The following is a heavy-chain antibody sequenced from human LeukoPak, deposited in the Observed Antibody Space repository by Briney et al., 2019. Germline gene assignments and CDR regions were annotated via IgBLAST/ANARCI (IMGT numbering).Heavy chain of an antibody. CDR3: ARAESGTSCYDY. CDR1: GGSFSGYY. J-gene: IGHJ4*02. V-gene: IGHV4-34*01. Sequence: SETLSLTCAVYGGSFSGYYWGWIRQPPGKGLEWIGEINHSGSTNYNPSLKSRVTISVDTSKNQFSLKLSSVTAADTAVYYCARAESGTSCYDYWGQGTLVTVSS. D-gene: IGHD2-2*01. CDR2: INHSGST.